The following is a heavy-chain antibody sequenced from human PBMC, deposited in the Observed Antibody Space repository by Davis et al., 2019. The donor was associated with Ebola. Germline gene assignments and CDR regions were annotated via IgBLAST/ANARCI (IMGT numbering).Heavy chain of an antibody. CDR1: GYSFTSYW. CDR3: ARQGYSSGWYWDAFDI. J-gene: IGHJ3*02. V-gene: IGHV5-51*01. CDR2: IYPGDSET. D-gene: IGHD6-19*01. Sequence: GESLKISCKGSGYSFTSYWIGWVRPLPGKGLEWMGIIYPGDSETRYSPSFQGQVTISADKSISTAYLQWSSLKASDTAMYYCARQGYSSGWYWDAFDIWGQGTMVTVSS.